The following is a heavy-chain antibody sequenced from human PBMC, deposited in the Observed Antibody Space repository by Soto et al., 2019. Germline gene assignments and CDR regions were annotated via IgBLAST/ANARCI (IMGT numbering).Heavy chain of an antibody. V-gene: IGHV3-13*01. CDR3: ARGPYDSSGYYFDY. CDR2: IGTAGDT. J-gene: IGHJ4*02. CDR1: GFTFSSYD. Sequence: GGSLRLSCAASGFTFSSYDMHWVRQATGKGLEWVPAIGTAGDTYYPGSVKGRFIISRENAKNSLYLQMNSLRAEDKAVYYCARGPYDSSGYYFDYWGQGTLVTVSS. D-gene: IGHD3-22*01.